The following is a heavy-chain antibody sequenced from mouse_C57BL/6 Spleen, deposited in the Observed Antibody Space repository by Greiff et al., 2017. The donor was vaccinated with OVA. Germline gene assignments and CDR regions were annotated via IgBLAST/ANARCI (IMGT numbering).Heavy chain of an antibody. J-gene: IGHJ2*01. CDR1: GFTFSRYT. D-gene: IGHD2-14*01. CDR3: ARHDRYYFDY. CDR2: ISGGGGNT. V-gene: IGHV5-9*01. Sequence: EVKVVESGGGLVKPGGSLKLSCAASGFTFSRYTMSWVRQTPEKRLEWVATISGGGGNTYYPDSVKGRFTISRDNAKNTLYLQMSSLRSEDTALYYCARHDRYYFDYWGQGTTLTVSS.